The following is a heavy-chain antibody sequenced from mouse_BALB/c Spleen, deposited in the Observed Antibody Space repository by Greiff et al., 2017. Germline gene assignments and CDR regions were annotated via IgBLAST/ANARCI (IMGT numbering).Heavy chain of an antibody. CDR3: ARDRAYCDNYVAY. CDR2: IDPANGNT. V-gene: IGHV14-3*02. D-gene: IGHD2-10*01. J-gene: IGHJ3*01. Sequence: VQLQQSGAELVKPGASVKLSCTASSFNIKDTYMHWVKQRPEQGLEWIGRIDPANGNTKYDPKFQGKATITADTSSNTAYLQLSSLTSEDTAVYYCARDRAYCDNYVAYWGQGTLVTVSA. CDR1: SFNIKDTY.